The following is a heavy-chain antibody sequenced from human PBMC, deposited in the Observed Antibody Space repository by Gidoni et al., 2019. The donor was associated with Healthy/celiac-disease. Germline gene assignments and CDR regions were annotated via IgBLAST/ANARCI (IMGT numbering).Heavy chain of an antibody. CDR3: ASEGSSWYGYYGMDV. Sequence: EVQLVESGGGFVQPGGSLRLSCAASGFTFSSYWMHWVRQAPGKGLVWVSRINSDGSSTSYADSVKGRFTISRDNAKNTLYLQMNSLRAEDTAVYYCASEGSSWYGYYGMDVWGQGTTVTVSS. V-gene: IGHV3-74*01. D-gene: IGHD6-13*01. J-gene: IGHJ6*02. CDR2: INSDGSST. CDR1: GFTFSSYW.